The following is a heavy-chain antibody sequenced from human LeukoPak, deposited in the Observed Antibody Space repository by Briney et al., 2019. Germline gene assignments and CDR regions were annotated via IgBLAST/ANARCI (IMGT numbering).Heavy chain of an antibody. D-gene: IGHD3-16*01. CDR2: IIPILGIA. Sequence: ASVKVSCKASGGTFSSYAIGWVRQAPGQGLEWMGRIIPILGIANYAQKFQGRVTITADKSTSTAYMELSSLRSEDTAVYYCARGLDPHDAFDIWGQGTMVTVSS. V-gene: IGHV1-69*04. J-gene: IGHJ3*02. CDR1: GGTFSSYA. CDR3: ARGLDPHDAFDI.